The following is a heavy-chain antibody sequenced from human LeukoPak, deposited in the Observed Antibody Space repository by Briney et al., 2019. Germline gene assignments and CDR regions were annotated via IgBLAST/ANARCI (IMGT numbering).Heavy chain of an antibody. CDR1: GFAFSTNA. D-gene: IGHD1-26*01. CDR2: ISGSGAST. V-gene: IGHV3-23*01. CDR3: AKDVGKWESLHFFDY. Sequence: GGSLRLSCLTSGFAFSTNAMSWVRQAPGKGLEWISGISGSGASTYYADSVTGRFTISRDNSRNTLYLQMNSLRGDDTAVYYCAKDVGKWESLHFFDYWGQGTLVTVSS. J-gene: IGHJ4*02.